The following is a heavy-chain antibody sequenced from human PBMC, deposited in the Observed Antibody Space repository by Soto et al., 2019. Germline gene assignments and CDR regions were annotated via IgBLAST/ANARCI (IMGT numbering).Heavy chain of an antibody. J-gene: IGHJ4*02. V-gene: IGHV1-69*04. D-gene: IGHD5-12*01. Sequence: GASVKVSCKASGGTFSTSTFTWVRQAPGQGLEWMGRTIPLLNVADYAQDFQGRVTITADKSTSTAYMELTSLTSKDTAVYYCVRDSPIGSTYSGYDAIDSWGQGNLVTVSS. CDR1: GGTFSTST. CDR2: TIPLLNVA. CDR3: VRDSPIGSTYSGYDAIDS.